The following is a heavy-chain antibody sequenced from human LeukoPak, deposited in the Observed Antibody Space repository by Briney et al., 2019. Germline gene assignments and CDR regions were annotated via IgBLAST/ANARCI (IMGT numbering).Heavy chain of an antibody. Sequence: ASVKVSCKASGYTFTSYAIHWVRQAPGQGLEWMGWITPSGGTNYPQKFQGRVTMTRDTSISTAYMELSRLRSDDTAVYYCARAAAGTAHFDYWGQGTLVTVSS. CDR2: ITPSGGT. D-gene: IGHD6-13*01. CDR3: ARAAAGTAHFDY. V-gene: IGHV1-2*02. CDR1: GYTFTSYA. J-gene: IGHJ4*02.